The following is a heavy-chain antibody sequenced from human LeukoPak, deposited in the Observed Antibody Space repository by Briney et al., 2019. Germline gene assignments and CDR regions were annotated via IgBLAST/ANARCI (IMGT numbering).Heavy chain of an antibody. D-gene: IGHD2-15*01. Sequence: SETLSLTCTVSGGSISSYYWSWIQQPPGKGLEWIGYIYYSGSTNYNPSLKSRVTISVDTSKNQFSLKLSSVTAADTAVYYCASGGCSGGSCYQFDYWGQGTLVTVSS. CDR1: GGSISSYY. V-gene: IGHV4-59*01. J-gene: IGHJ4*02. CDR2: IYYSGST. CDR3: ASGGCSGGSCYQFDY.